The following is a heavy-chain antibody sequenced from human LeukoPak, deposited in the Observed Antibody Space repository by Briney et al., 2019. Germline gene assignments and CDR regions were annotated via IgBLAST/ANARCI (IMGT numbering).Heavy chain of an antibody. CDR2: INHSGST. CDR3: ARGGYSGSPNDAFDI. Sequence: SETLSHACAVYGGSFSGYYWSWIRQPPGKGLEWIGEINHSGSTNYNPSLKSRVTISVDTSKNQFSLKLSSVTAADTAVYYCARGGYSGSPNDAFDIWGQGTMVTVSS. J-gene: IGHJ3*02. CDR1: GGSFSGYY. D-gene: IGHD1-26*01. V-gene: IGHV4-34*01.